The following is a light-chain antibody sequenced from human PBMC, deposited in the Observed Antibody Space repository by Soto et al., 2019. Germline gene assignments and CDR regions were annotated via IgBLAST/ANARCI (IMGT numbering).Light chain of an antibody. CDR2: EAS. CDR3: QQYSSSPPLT. Sequence: EVVFTLSPGPLSFSPGDRAPLSCIVSQTVSSSLAWYQQKPGQAPRLLIYEASSRATGIPDRFSGSGSGTDFTLTISRLEPEDFAVYYCQQYSSSPPLTFGGGTKVDIK. V-gene: IGKV3-20*01. J-gene: IGKJ4*01. CDR1: QTVSSS.